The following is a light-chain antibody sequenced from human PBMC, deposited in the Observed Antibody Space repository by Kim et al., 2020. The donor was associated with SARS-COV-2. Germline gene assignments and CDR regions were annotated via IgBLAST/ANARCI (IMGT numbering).Light chain of an antibody. J-gene: IGKJ2*01. Sequence: YSGERATIACSASPSVSSYLAWYQQKPGQAPRLLIYDASNRATGIPARFSGSGSGTDFTLTISILEPEDFAVYYCQQRSNWPSYTFGQGTKLEI. CDR3: QQRSNWPSYT. CDR2: DAS. V-gene: IGKV3-11*01. CDR1: PSVSSY.